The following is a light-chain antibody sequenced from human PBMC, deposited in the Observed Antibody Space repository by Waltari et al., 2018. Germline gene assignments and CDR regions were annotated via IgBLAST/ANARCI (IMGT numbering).Light chain of an antibody. V-gene: IGKV1-9*01. Sequence: IQLTQSPSSLSASVGDRVTITCRASQGISSYLAWYQQKPGKAPKLLIYAASTSQSGVPSRFSGSGSGTDFTLTISSLQPEDFATYYCQQLNSYPITFGGGTKVEIK. CDR2: AAS. CDR1: QGISSY. CDR3: QQLNSYPIT. J-gene: IGKJ4*01.